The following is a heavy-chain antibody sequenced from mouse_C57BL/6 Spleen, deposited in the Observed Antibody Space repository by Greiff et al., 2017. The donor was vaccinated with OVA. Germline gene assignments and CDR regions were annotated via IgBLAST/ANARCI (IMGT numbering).Heavy chain of an antibody. CDR2: ISSGSSTI. CDR1: GFTFSDYG. Sequence: EVKLMESGGGLVKPGGSLKLSCAASGFTFSDYGMHWVRQAPEKGLEWVAYISSGSSTIYYADTVKGRFTISRDNAKNTLFLQMTSLRSEDTAMYYCARDGNYVRYYAMDYWGQGTSVTVSS. D-gene: IGHD2-1*01. V-gene: IGHV5-17*01. CDR3: ARDGNYVRYYAMDY. J-gene: IGHJ4*01.